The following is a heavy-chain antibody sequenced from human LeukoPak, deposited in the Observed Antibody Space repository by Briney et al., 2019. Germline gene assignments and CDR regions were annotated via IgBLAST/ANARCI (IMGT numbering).Heavy chain of an antibody. Sequence: PGGSLRLSCAASGFTFSSFGMHWVRQAPGKGLEWVAFIRYDGSNKYYADSVKGRFTISRDNSKNMLYPQMNSLRAEDTAVYYCVVITQAWGQGTLVTVSS. V-gene: IGHV3-30*02. CDR1: GFTFSSFG. CDR2: IRYDGSNK. CDR3: VVITQA. J-gene: IGHJ5*02. D-gene: IGHD2/OR15-2a*01.